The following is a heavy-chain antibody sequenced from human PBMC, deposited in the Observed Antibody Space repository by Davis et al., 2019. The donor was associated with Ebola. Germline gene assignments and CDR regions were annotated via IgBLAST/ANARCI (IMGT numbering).Heavy chain of an antibody. Sequence: GGSLRLSCAASGFTFSSYWMSWVRQAPGKGLEWVSAISGSGGSTYYADSVKGRFTISRDNSKNTAYLQMNSLKTEDTAVYYCSQTVAGTDYWGQGTLVTVSS. CDR1: GFTFSSYW. CDR2: ISGSGGST. D-gene: IGHD6-19*01. CDR3: SQTVAGTDY. J-gene: IGHJ4*02. V-gene: IGHV3-23*01.